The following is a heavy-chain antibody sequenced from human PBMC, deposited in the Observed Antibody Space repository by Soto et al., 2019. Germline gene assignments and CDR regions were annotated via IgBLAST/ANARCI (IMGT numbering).Heavy chain of an antibody. CDR2: ISYDGSNK. Sequence: HPGGSLRLSCAASGFTFSSYGMHWVRQAPGKGLEWVAVISYDGSNKYYADSVKGRFTISRDNSKNTLYLQMNSLRAEDTAVYYCAKGTLIAVAGTYDYWGQGTLVTVS. CDR1: GFTFSSYG. CDR3: AKGTLIAVAGTYDY. J-gene: IGHJ4*02. V-gene: IGHV3-30*18. D-gene: IGHD6-19*01.